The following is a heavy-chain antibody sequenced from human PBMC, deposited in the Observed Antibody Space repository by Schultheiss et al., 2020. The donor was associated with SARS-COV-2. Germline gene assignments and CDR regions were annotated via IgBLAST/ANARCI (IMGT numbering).Heavy chain of an antibody. D-gene: IGHD6-6*01. CDR1: GGSISSYY. J-gene: IGHJ6*02. CDR3: ARDTYSSSWSYYYYYGMDV. V-gene: IGHV4-59*12. Sequence: SETLSLTCTVSGGSISSYYWSWIRQPPGKGLEWIGHIYNSGTTSYNPSLQSRVTISVDTSKNQFSLKLSSVTAADTAVYYCARDTYSSSWSYYYYYGMDVWGQGTTVTVSS. CDR2: IYNSGTT.